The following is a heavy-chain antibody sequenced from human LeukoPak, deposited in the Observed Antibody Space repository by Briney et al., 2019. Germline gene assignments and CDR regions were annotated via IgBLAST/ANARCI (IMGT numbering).Heavy chain of an antibody. Sequence: GASVKVSCKASGYTFTSYYLHWVRQAPGQGLEWMGIINPSGGSTSYAQKFQGRVTMTRDTSTSTVYMELSSLRSEDTAVYYCARGDGGNSGPRRAFDYWGQGTLVTVSS. CDR1: GYTFTSYY. D-gene: IGHD4-23*01. CDR3: ARGDGGNSGPRRAFDY. CDR2: INPSGGST. J-gene: IGHJ4*02. V-gene: IGHV1-46*01.